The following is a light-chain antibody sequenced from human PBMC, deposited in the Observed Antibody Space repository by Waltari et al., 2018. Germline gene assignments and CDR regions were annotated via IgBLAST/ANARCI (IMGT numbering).Light chain of an antibody. V-gene: IGLV8-61*01. CDR2: STN. J-gene: IGLJ3*02. CDR1: SGSVSTTYY. CDR3: LLYMPSGDWL. Sequence: QTVVTQEPSFSVSPGGTVTLTCGLSSGSVSTTYYPSWYQQTPGQAPRTLIYSTNSRSSGVPDRFSGSILGNKAALIITGAQAVDASDYYCLLYMPSGDWLFGGGTKLTVL.